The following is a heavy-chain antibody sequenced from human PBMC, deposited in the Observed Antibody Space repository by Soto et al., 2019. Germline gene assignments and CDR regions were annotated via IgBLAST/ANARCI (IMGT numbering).Heavy chain of an antibody. D-gene: IGHD2-2*01. Sequence: QVQLVQSGAEVKKPGSSVKVSCKASRDTFSSHAISWVRQAPGQGLEWMGGIIPLFATANYAQKFQGRVTITADESTSTAYMELSSLRSEDTAVYYYGRERAGVIVPAAEFYYYYGMDVWGQGTTVTVSS. V-gene: IGHV1-69*01. CDR2: IIPLFATA. J-gene: IGHJ6*02. CDR3: GRERAGVIVPAAEFYYYYGMDV. CDR1: RDTFSSHA.